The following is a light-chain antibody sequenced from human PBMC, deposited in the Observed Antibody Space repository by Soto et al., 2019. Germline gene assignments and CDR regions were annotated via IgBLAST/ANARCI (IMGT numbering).Light chain of an antibody. J-gene: IGLJ2*01. CDR3: QTWGTGIVV. CDR2: LNSDGSH. Sequence: QAVVTQSPSASASLGASVKLTCTLSSGHSSYAIAWHQQQPEKGPRYLMKLNSDGSHNKGDGIPDRFSGSSSGAERYLTLSSLQSEDEADYYCQTWGTGIVVFGGGTKLTVL. V-gene: IGLV4-69*01. CDR1: SGHSSYA.